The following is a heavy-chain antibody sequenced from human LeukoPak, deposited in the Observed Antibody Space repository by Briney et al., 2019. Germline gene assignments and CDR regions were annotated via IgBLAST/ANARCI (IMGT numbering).Heavy chain of an antibody. J-gene: IGHJ5*01. Sequence: SETLSLTCTVSGGSISSSSYYWGWIRQPPGKGLEWIGSIYYSGSTYYNPSLKSRVTISVDTSKNQFSLKLSSVTAADTAVYYCARQRSSSWYKQGGVWFDSWGQGTLVTVSS. CDR1: GGSISSSSYY. V-gene: IGHV4-39*07. D-gene: IGHD6-13*01. CDR3: ARQRSSSWYKQGGVWFDS. CDR2: IYYSGST.